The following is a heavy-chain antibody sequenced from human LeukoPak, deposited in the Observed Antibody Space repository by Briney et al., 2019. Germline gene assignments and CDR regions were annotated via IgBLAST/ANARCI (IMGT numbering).Heavy chain of an antibody. J-gene: IGHJ4*02. V-gene: IGHV4-34*01. CDR2: INHSGST. CDR1: GGSFSGYY. CDR3: ARVKSYDYVWGSYRYTHYFDY. Sequence: SETLSLTCAVYGGSFSGYYWSWIRQPPGKGLEWIGEINHSGSTNYNPSLKSRVTISVDTSKNQFSLKLSSVTAADTAVYYCARVKSYDYVWGSYRYTHYFDYWGQGTLVTVSS. D-gene: IGHD3-16*02.